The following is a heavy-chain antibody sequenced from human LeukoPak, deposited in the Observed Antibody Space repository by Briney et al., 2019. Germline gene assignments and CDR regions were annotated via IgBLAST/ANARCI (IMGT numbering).Heavy chain of an antibody. V-gene: IGHV1-69*06. CDR1: GCTFTSYA. D-gene: IGHD3-10*01. CDR2: IIPIFGTA. CDR3: ARAIRGSKIASRYYFYYMDV. J-gene: IGHJ6*03. Sequence: GSSVKVSCKASGCTFTSYAISWVRQAPGQGLEWMGGIIPIFGTANYAQKFQGRVTITADKSTSTAYMELSSLRSEDTAVYYCARAIRGSKIASRYYFYYMDVWGKGTTVTVSS.